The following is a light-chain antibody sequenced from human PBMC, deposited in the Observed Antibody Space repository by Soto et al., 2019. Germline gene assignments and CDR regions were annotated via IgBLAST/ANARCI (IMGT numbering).Light chain of an antibody. J-gene: IGKJ1*01. CDR3: QLYNSYPWT. Sequence: DIQMTQSPSTLSASVGDIVTITCRASQSISSWLAWYQQKPGKAPKLLIYDASSLESGVPSRFSGSGSGTEFTLTISSLQPDDFATYYCQLYNSYPWTFGQGTKVEIK. V-gene: IGKV1-5*01. CDR2: DAS. CDR1: QSISSW.